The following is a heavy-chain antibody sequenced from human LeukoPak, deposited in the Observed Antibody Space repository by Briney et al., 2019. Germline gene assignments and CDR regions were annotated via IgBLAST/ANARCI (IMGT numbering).Heavy chain of an antibody. V-gene: IGHV3-23*05. Sequence: PGGSLSPSSEVSGFTFSAAVVSCVRQAPGKGLEWVSSIGSDNKPHYSESVKGRFAISRDNSKSMLFLQLNSLRAEDTALYYCARCLHNYLAMTVWGEAWTLTVSS. CDR3: ARCLHNYLAMTV. CDR1: GFTFSAAV. D-gene: IGHD1-1*01. J-gene: IGHJ6*01. CDR2: IGSDNKP.